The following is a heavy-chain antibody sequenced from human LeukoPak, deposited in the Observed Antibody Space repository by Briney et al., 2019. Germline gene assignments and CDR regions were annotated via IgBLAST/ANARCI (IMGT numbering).Heavy chain of an antibody. CDR1: GGTFSSYA. CDR2: IIPIFGTA. V-gene: IGHV1-69*13. CDR3: ARDEGRGYFSGGSCYRPYYYYYYYMDV. D-gene: IGHD2-15*01. J-gene: IGHJ6*03. Sequence: GASVKVSCKASGGTFSSYAISWVRQAPGQGLEWMGGIIPIFGTANYAQKFQGRVTITADESTSTAYMELSSLRSEDTAVYYCARDEGRGYFSGGSCYRPYYYYYYYMDVWGKGTTVTVSS.